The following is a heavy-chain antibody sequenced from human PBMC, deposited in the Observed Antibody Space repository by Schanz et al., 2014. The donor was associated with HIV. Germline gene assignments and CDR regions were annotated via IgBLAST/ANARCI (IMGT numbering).Heavy chain of an antibody. Sequence: QVQLQQWGAGLLKPSETLSLTCVVYGGSFSAYYWSWIRQPPGKGLEWIGKINHSGNTNYNPSLKSRVTISVATTKNQVPLRLTSVTAADTAVFYCARHQRGSYLEALDYWGQGTLVTVSS. CDR3: ARHQRGSYLEALDY. J-gene: IGHJ4*02. CDR2: INHSGNT. CDR1: GGSFSAYY. D-gene: IGHD3-10*01. V-gene: IGHV4-34*01.